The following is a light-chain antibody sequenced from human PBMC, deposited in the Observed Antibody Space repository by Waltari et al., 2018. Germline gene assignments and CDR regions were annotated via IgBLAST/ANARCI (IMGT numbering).Light chain of an antibody. CDR3: QQYDDWPYT. J-gene: IGKJ2*01. CDR2: GAS. CDR1: QSVSNK. V-gene: IGKV3D-15*01. Sequence: EIVMTLSPATLSLSPGEGATLSCRPSQSVSNKLAWYQQKPGQAPRLLIYGASTRATGIPARFSGSGSGTEFTLTISSLQSEDFAIYVCQQYDDWPYTFGQGTKLDI.